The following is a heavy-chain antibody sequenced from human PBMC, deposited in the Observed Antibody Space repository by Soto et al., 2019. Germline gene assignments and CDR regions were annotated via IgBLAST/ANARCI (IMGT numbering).Heavy chain of an antibody. J-gene: IGHJ4*02. CDR1: GFTFSNYG. Sequence: GGSLRLSCAGSGFTFSNYGLHWVRQAPGKGLEWVAVISYDGSHKYYADSVKGRFTISRDNSNNILYLQMDSLRAEDTAVYYCAKDGAPRYCSRSSCHPAGDYWXQGTLVTVSS. V-gene: IGHV3-30*18. CDR2: ISYDGSHK. D-gene: IGHD2-15*01. CDR3: AKDGAPRYCSRSSCHPAGDY.